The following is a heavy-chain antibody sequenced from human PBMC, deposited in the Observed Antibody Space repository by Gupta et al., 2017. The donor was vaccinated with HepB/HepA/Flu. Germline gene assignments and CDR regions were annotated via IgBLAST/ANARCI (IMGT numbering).Heavy chain of an antibody. Sequence: EVQLVESGGGLVQPGGSLRLSCATSGFTFSSYWMNWVRQTPEKGLEWVANMYQDGSEKYKVGSVKGRFTISRDNAKNSLYLQMNKLRAEDTAVYYWARGAYSGSHDYWGQGTLVTVS. CDR3: ARGAYSGSHDY. D-gene: IGHD1-26*01. CDR2: MYQDGSEK. CDR1: GFTFSSYW. V-gene: IGHV3-7*01. J-gene: IGHJ4*02.